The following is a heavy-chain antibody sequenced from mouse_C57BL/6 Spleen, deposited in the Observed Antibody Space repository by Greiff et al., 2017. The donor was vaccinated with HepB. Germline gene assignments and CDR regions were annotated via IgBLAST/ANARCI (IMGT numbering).Heavy chain of an antibody. CDR1: GFTFSSYA. CDR2: ISDGGSYT. D-gene: IGHD2-10*02. CDR3: ARDLYGNYYFDY. Sequence: EVQVVESGGGLVKPGGSLKLSCAASGFTFSSYAMSWVRQTPEKRLEWVATISDGGSYTYYPDNVKGRFTISRDNAKNHLYLQMSHLKSEDTAMYYCARDLYGNYYFDYWGQGTTLTVSS. J-gene: IGHJ2*01. V-gene: IGHV5-4*01.